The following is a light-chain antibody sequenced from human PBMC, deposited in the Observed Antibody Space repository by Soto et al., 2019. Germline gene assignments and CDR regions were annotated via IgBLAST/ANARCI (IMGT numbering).Light chain of an antibody. CDR3: LLSYSGARGV. J-gene: IGLJ1*01. V-gene: IGLV7-46*01. CDR1: TGAVTSGHY. Sequence: QAVVTQEPSLTVSPGGTVTLTCGSSTGAVTSGHYPYWFQQKPGQAPRTLIYDTSNKHSWTPAWFSGSLLGGKAALTLSGAQPEDEAEYYCLLSYSGARGVFGTGTKLTVL. CDR2: DTS.